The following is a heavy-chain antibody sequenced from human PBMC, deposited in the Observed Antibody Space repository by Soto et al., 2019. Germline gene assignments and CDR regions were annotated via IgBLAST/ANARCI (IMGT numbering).Heavy chain of an antibody. CDR2: IGTISTYI. Sequence: PGGSLRLSWAASGFTFSSYSMNWVRQAPGKGLEWVSSIGTISTYIYYADSVKGRFTISRDNAKNSLYLQMNSLRAEDTAVYYCASPGWFDPWGQGTLVTVSS. CDR3: ASPGWFDP. CDR1: GFTFSSYS. V-gene: IGHV3-21*01. J-gene: IGHJ5*02.